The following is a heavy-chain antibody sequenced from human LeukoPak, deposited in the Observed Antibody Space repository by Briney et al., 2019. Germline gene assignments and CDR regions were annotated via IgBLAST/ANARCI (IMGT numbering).Heavy chain of an antibody. CDR2: ISYDGSNK. J-gene: IGHJ4*02. V-gene: IGHV3-30*04. CDR3: VLIAAAGTAFDY. CDR1: GFTFSSYA. Sequence: GRSLRLSCAASGFTFSSYAMHWVRQAPGKGLEGVAVISYDGSNKYYADSVKGRFTISRDNSKNTLYLQMNSLRAEDTAVYYCVLIAAAGTAFDYWGQGTLVTVSS. D-gene: IGHD6-13*01.